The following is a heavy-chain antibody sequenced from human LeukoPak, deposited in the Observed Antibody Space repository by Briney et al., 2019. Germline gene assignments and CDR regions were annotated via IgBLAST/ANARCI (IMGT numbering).Heavy chain of an antibody. Sequence: GGSLRLSCAASGFTFSSYAMSWVRQAPGKGLEWVSAISGSGGSTYYADSVKGRFTISRDNSKNTLYLQMNSLRAEDTAVYYCAKEVGAIASSPPSVYFDYWGQGTLVTVSS. CDR2: ISGSGGST. V-gene: IGHV3-23*01. CDR1: GFTFSSYA. D-gene: IGHD1-26*01. CDR3: AKEVGAIASSPPSVYFDY. J-gene: IGHJ4*02.